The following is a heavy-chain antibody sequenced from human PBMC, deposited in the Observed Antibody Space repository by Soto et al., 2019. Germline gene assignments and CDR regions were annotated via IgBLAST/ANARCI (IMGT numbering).Heavy chain of an antibody. J-gene: IGHJ4*02. CDR2: ISDDGASI. CDR3: ARENSVQAWLHHFDH. CDR1: GFTFTRYS. Sequence: GGSLRLSCAASGFTFTRYSMNWVRQAPGRGLEWVSYISDDGASIYYADSLKGRFTISRDNAKNSLSLQMNNLRAEDTAVYYCARENSVQAWLHHFDHWGLGTLVTV. D-gene: IGHD5-18*01. V-gene: IGHV3-48*04.